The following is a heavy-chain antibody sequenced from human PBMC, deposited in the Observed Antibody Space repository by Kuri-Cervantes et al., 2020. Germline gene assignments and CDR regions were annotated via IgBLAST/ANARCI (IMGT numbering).Heavy chain of an antibody. V-gene: IGHV1-2*02. J-gene: IGHJ5*02. CDR1: GYTFTDHY. CDR2: IYPKSGGV. CDR3: ATQGPDYDAESGYNYATPFAGP. Sequence: ASVKVSCKTSGYTFTDHYVHWVRLAPGQGLEWMGRIYPKSGGVDYVQKFQGRVTMTSDTSISTTYMEFRSLRSDDTAVYYCATQGPDYDAESGYNYATPFAGPWGPGTPVTVSS. D-gene: IGHD3-22*01.